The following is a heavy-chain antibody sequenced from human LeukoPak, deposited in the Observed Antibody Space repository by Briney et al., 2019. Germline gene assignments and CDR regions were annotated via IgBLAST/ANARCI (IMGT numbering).Heavy chain of an antibody. CDR2: INHSGST. V-gene: IGHV4-34*01. Sequence: PWESLSLTRAVYGGSLSGYYWSWIRQPPGKGLEWIGEINHSGSTNYNPSLKSRVTISVDTSKNQFSLKLSSVTAADTAVYYCARGRGDYIWGSYRYYVSYYFDYWGQGTLVTVSS. CDR1: GGSLSGYY. CDR3: ARGRGDYIWGSYRYYVSYYFDY. D-gene: IGHD3-16*02. J-gene: IGHJ4*02.